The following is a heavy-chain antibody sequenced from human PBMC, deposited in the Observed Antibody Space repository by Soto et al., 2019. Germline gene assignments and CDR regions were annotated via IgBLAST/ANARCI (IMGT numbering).Heavy chain of an antibody. CDR3: ASLADWGSGNS. CDR2: IYYSGST. J-gene: IGHJ4*02. CDR1: GGSISSSSYY. D-gene: IGHD3-10*01. V-gene: IGHV4-39*01. Sequence: QLQLKESVPGLVKPSETLSLTCTVSGGSISSSSYYWGWIRQPPGKGLEWIGSIYYSGSTYYNPSLKSRVTISVDTPKIRFSMKLTSVTAAVTAVYYCASLADWGSGNSWGQGTLVTVSS.